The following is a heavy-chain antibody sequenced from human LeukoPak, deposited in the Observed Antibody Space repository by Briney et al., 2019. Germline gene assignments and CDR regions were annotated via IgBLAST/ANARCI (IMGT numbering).Heavy chain of an antibody. D-gene: IGHD3-10*01. CDR2: VTNSGRTP. CDR3: AKDRPNFYETSGAYYKPKGDF. V-gene: IGHV3-23*01. Sequence: GGSLRLSCEASGFTFNTHAMSWVRQAPEKGLEWVASVTNSGRTPYYADSVRGRFTISRDNSKNTLYLQMNSLRGEDTAVYYCAKDRPNFYETSGAYYKPKGDFWGQGSLVTVSS. CDR1: GFTFNTHA. J-gene: IGHJ4*02.